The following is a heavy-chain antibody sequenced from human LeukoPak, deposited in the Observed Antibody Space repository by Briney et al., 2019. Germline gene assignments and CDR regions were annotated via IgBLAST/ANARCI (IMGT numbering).Heavy chain of an antibody. CDR2: IYTSGST. CDR3: ARDQYSSSWYAPYYYYGMDV. Sequence: SETLSLTCAVYGGSFSGYYWSWIRQPAGKGLEWIGRIYTSGSTNYNPYLKSRVTMSEDTSKNQFSLKLSSVTAADTAVYYCARDQYSSSWYAPYYYYGMDVWGQGTTVTVSS. D-gene: IGHD6-13*01. V-gene: IGHV4-4*07. CDR1: GGSFSGYY. J-gene: IGHJ6*02.